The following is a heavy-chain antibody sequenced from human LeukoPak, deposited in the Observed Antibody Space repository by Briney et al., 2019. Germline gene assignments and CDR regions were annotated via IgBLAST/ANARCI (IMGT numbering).Heavy chain of an antibody. CDR2: ISGSGGST. CDR3: ARGRVTLDYYYMDV. V-gene: IGHV3-23*01. J-gene: IGHJ6*03. CDR1: GLTFSSYA. Sequence: GGSLRLSCAASGLTFSSYAMSWVRQAPGKGLEWVSAISGSGGSTYYADSVKGRFTISRDNSKNTLYLQMNSLRAEDTAVYYCARGRVTLDYYYMDVWGKGTTVTVSS. D-gene: IGHD5-18*01.